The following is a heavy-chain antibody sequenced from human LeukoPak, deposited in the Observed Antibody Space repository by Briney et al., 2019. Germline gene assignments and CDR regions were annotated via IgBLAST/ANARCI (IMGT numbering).Heavy chain of an antibody. CDR1: GGSFSGYY. V-gene: IGHV4-34*01. CDR2: INHSGST. Sequence: SETLSLTCAVYGGSFSGYYWSWIRQPPGKGLEWIGEINHSGSTNYNPSLKSRVTISVDTSKNQFSLKLSSVTAADTAVYYCARGQRRGRPFDPWGRGTLVTVSS. CDR3: ARGQRRGRPFDP. J-gene: IGHJ2*01.